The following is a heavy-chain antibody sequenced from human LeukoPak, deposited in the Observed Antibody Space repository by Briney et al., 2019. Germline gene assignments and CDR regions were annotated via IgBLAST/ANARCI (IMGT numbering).Heavy chain of an antibody. CDR2: IYYSGST. Sequence: SETLSLTCTVSGGSISSSSYYWGWIRQPPGKGLEWIGSIYYSGSTYYSPSLKSRVTISVDTSKNQFSLKLSSVTAADTAVYYCARHQELYRRWGYYFDYWGQGTLVTVSS. V-gene: IGHV4-39*01. D-gene: IGHD3-10*01. CDR1: GGSISSSSYY. J-gene: IGHJ4*02. CDR3: ARHQELYRRWGYYFDY.